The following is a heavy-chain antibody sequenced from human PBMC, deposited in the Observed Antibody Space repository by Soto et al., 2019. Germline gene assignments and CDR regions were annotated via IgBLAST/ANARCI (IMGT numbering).Heavy chain of an antibody. CDR3: AKDRKTGSGWYWDY. V-gene: IGHV3-23*01. CDR1: GFTFSSEA. Sequence: GGSLRLSCAASGFTFSSEAMSWVRQAPGKGLEWVSGISASGVSTYYADSVKGRFTISRDNSENTLYLQINSLRAEDTALYYCAKDRKTGSGWYWDYWGQGTLVTVSS. D-gene: IGHD6-19*01. J-gene: IGHJ4*02. CDR2: ISASGVST.